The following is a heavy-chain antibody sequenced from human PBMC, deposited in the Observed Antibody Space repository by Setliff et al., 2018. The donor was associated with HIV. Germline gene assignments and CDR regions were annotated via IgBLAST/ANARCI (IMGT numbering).Heavy chain of an antibody. Sequence: ASVKVSCKSSGYTFTNYDINWVRQAAGQGLEWMGWMNPNSGNTGYAQKFQGRVTMTRSTSITTAYMELSSLRSEDTAVYYCAGARDDDILTGYYPHYFDYWGQGTLVTVSS. J-gene: IGHJ4*02. V-gene: IGHV1-8*02. CDR2: MNPNSGNT. CDR3: AGARDDDILTGYYPHYFDY. CDR1: GYTFTNYD. D-gene: IGHD3-9*01.